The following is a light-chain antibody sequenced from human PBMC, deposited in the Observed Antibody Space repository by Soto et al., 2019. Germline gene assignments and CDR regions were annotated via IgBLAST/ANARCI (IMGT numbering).Light chain of an antibody. CDR3: CSYAGFPITVS. V-gene: IGLV2-23*01. CDR2: EEI. CDR1: SIDIGGYNL. J-gene: IGLJ1*01. Sequence: QPVVPPTSPGSVYPAHFISICFTPISIDIGGYNLVSWYQQHSGKATKLMIYEEIRRPSGVSNRSSGSKSGKRASLTISELQAEDAADYYCCSYAGFPITVSFGTGT.